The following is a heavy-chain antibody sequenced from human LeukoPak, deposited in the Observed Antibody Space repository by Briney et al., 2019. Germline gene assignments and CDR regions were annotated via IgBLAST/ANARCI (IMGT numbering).Heavy chain of an antibody. CDR2: IYYSGST. V-gene: IGHV4-59*01. J-gene: IGHJ4*02. CDR3: ARGGYSYGEYFDY. D-gene: IGHD5-18*01. Sequence: KPSETLSLTCIVSSGSINDYYWSWIRQPPGKGLEWIGYIYYSGSTNYNPSLKSRVTISVDTSKNQFSLKLSSVTAADTAVYYCARGGYSYGEYFDYWGQGTLVTVSS. CDR1: SGSINDYY.